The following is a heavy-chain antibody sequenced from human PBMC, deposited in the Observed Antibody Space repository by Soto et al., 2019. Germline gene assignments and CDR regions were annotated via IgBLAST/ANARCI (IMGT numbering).Heavy chain of an antibody. V-gene: IGHV1-69*01. D-gene: IGHD3-10*01. CDR2: IIPMYGPA. CDR1: GGTFSSYA. Sequence: QVPLVQSGAEVKKPGSSVTVSCKASGGTFSSYAIHWVRQAPGQGLEWMGGIIPMYGPAKYAQRFQGRVTLTADESTTTVYMELTSLTSQGTDVYYCARVTCMVRGVIDNGFDPWGHGTLVTVSS. CDR3: ARVTCMVRGVIDNGFDP. J-gene: IGHJ5*02.